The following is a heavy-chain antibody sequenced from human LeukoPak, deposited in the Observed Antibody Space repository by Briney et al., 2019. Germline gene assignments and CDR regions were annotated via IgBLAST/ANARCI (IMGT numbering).Heavy chain of an antibody. CDR3: AKGDRGWFGELLPSNWFDP. J-gene: IGHJ5*02. Sequence: GGSLRLSCAASGFTFSSYAMSWVRQAPGKGLEWVSAISGSGGSTYYADSVKGRFTISRDNSKNTLYLQMNSLRAEDTAVYYCAKGDRGWFGELLPSNWFDPWGQGTLVTVSS. CDR2: ISGSGGST. CDR1: GFTFSSYA. D-gene: IGHD3-10*01. V-gene: IGHV3-23*01.